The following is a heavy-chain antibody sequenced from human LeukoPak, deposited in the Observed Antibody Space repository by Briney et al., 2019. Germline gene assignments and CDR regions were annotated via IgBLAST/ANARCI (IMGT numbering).Heavy chain of an antibody. V-gene: IGHV1-3*03. J-gene: IGHJ4*02. D-gene: IGHD3-10*01. Sequence: ASVKVSCKASGYTFTSYAMHWVRQAPGQRLEWMGWINAGNGNTKYSQKFQGRVTITRDTSASTAYMELSSLRSEDMAVYYCARVKYGSGSYFLDYWGQGTLVTVSS. CDR3: ARVKYGSGSYFLDY. CDR2: INAGNGNT. CDR1: GYTFTSYA.